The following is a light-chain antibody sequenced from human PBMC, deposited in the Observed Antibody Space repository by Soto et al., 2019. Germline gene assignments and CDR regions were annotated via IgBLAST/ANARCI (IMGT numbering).Light chain of an antibody. CDR1: SSDVGGYNY. Sequence: QSALTQPRSVSGSPGQSVTISCTGTSSDVGGYNYVSWYQQHPGKAPELMIYDVTKRPSGVPDRFSGSKSGNTASLTIFGLQAEDEADYYCCSYVGTDTYSFGTGTKLTVL. CDR3: CSYVGTDTYS. J-gene: IGLJ1*01. CDR2: DVT. V-gene: IGLV2-11*01.